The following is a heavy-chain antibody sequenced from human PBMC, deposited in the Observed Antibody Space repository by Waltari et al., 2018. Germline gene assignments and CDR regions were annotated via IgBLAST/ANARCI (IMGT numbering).Heavy chain of an antibody. Sequence: QVQLVQSGAEVKKPGASVKVSCKASGYTFTSYAMHWGRQAPGQRLEWMGWINAGNGNTKYSQKFQGRVTITRDTSASTAYMELSSLRSEDTAVYYCARGRDRGYFDYWGQGTLVTVSS. CDR2: INAGNGNT. CDR1: GYTFTSYA. V-gene: IGHV1-3*01. CDR3: ARGRDRGYFDY. D-gene: IGHD3-10*01. J-gene: IGHJ4*02.